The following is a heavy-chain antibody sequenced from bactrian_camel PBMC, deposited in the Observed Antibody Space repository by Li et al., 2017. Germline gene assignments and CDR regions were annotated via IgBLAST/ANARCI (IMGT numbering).Heavy chain of an antibody. J-gene: IGHJ4*01. CDR3: AKDMFDYDYEYDY. CDR2: INSRGVT. V-gene: IGHV3S31*01. D-gene: IGHD3*01. Sequence: VQLVESGGGLVQPGGSLRLSCAASGFTFSNYAMSWVRQAPGKGLEWVSSINSRGVTYYADSVKGRFTITRDNAKNTLSLQVNSLKTEDTAIYYCAKDMFDYDYEYDYWGQGTQVTV. CDR1: GFTFSNYA.